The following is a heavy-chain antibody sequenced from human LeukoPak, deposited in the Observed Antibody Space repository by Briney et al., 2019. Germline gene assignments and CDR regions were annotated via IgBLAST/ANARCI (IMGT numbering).Heavy chain of an antibody. CDR1: GFTLSDAW. D-gene: IGHD5-12*01. CDR2: ISYDGSNK. J-gene: IGHJ6*03. Sequence: GGSLRLSCAASGFTLSDAWMNWVRQAPGKGLEWVAVISYDGSNKYYADSVKGRFTISRDNSKNTLYLQMNSLRAEDTAVYYCARKRGYDQVYYYYMDVWGKGTTVTVSS. V-gene: IGHV3-30*01. CDR3: ARKRGYDQVYYYYMDV.